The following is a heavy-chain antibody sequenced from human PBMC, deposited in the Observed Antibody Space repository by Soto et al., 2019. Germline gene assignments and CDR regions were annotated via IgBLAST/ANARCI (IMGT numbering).Heavy chain of an antibody. D-gene: IGHD1-26*01. CDR1: GYTFTSYY. J-gene: IGHJ4*02. CDR3: ARDRGVHSGSYSRPNGPDY. Sequence: GASVKVSCKASGYTFTSYYMHWVRQAPGQGLEWMGIINPSGGSTSYAQKFQGRVTMTRDTSTSTVYTELSSLRSEDTAVYYCARDRGVHSGSYSRPNGPDYWGQGTLVTVSS. V-gene: IGHV1-46*01. CDR2: INPSGGST.